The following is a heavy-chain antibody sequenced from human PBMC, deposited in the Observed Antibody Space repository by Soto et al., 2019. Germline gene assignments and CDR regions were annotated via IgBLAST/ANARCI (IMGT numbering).Heavy chain of an antibody. Sequence: EVQLVESGGGLRQPGGSMTLSVAASGFTFNTYSMNWVRQAPGKGLEWVSYISSSSDTIDYTDSVKGRFSISRDNAKNSLYLHMHSLRDEDTAVYYCARDIAWACDYWGQGTLVTVSS. CDR2: ISSSSDTI. J-gene: IGHJ4*02. CDR1: GFTFNTYS. CDR3: ARDIAWACDY. D-gene: IGHD2-15*01. V-gene: IGHV3-48*02.